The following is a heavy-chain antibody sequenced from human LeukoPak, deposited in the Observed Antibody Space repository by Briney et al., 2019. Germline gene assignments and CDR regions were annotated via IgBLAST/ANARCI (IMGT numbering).Heavy chain of an antibody. V-gene: IGHV3-7*01. J-gene: IGHJ6*04. D-gene: IGHD3-3*02. Sequence: PGGSLRLSCAASGFTFSNYWMTWVRQAPGKGLEWVAHINQDGSKEYYMDSVKARFTISRDNAKNTLYLQMNSLRAEDTAVYYCARPSSNAFDVWGKGTTVTVSS. CDR1: GFTFSNYW. CDR2: INQDGSKE. CDR3: ARPSSNAFDV.